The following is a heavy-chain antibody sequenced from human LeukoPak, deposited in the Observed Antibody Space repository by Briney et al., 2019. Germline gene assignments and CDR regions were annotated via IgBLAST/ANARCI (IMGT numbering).Heavy chain of an antibody. CDR1: GFTFSSHL. J-gene: IGHJ4*02. V-gene: IGHV3-74*01. Sequence: GGSLRLSCAASGFTFSSHLMHWVRQAQGTGLVWVSSVKSDGIATNYADSVKGRFTISRDNAKNTLYLQMNSLRVEDTAVYYCVRKFATGDWGQGTLVTVS. CDR3: VRKFATGD. CDR2: VKSDGIAT. D-gene: IGHD1-14*01.